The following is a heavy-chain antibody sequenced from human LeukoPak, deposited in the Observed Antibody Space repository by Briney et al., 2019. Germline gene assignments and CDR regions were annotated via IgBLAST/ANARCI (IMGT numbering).Heavy chain of an antibody. CDR2: IGTAGDT. CDR1: GFTFSSYD. J-gene: IGHJ5*02. D-gene: IGHD6-13*01. Sequence: GGSLRLSCAASGFTFSSYDMHWVRQARGKGLEWVSAIGTAGDTYYPGSVKGRFTISRENAKNSLYLQMNSLRAGDTAVYYCARDSSIAAAGTGFDPWGQGTLVTVSS. CDR3: ARDSSIAAAGTGFDP. V-gene: IGHV3-13*01.